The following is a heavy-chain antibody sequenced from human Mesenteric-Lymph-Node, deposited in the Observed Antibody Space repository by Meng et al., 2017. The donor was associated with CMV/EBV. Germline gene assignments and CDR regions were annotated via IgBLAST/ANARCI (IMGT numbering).Heavy chain of an antibody. V-gene: IGHV5-51*01. CDR1: YHFSNYW. Sequence: YHFSNYWIAWVRQMPGKGLEYMGLIYPGDSETTYSPSFQGQVTISADKSISTAYLQWHSLKASDTAIYYCARRVDEGGTYVDWFDPWGQGTLVTVSS. CDR3: ARRVDEGGTYVDWFDP. D-gene: IGHD1-26*01. J-gene: IGHJ5*02. CDR2: IYPGDSET.